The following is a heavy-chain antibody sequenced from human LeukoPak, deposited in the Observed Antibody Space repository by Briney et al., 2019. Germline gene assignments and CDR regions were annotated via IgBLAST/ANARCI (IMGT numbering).Heavy chain of an antibody. CDR2: ISSSSYT. D-gene: IGHD2-15*01. J-gene: IGHJ4*02. CDR3: ARSYCSGGSCPLDY. V-gene: IGHV3-11*06. Sequence: GGALRLSCAASGFTFSDYYMSWIRQAPGKGLEWVSYISSSSYTNYADSVKGRFTISRGNAKNSLYLQMNSLRAEDTAVYYCARSYCSGGSCPLDYWGQGTLVTVSS. CDR1: GFTFSDYY.